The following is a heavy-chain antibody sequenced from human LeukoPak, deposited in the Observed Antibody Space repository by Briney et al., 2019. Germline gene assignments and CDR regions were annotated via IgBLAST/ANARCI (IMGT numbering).Heavy chain of an antibody. D-gene: IGHD4-11*01. Sequence: ETLSLTCAVYGGSFSGYYWSWIRQPPGKGLEWIGEINHSGSTNYNPSLKSRVTISVDTSKNQFSLKLSSATAADTAVYYCARGLGYSNYYFDYWGQGTLVTVSS. CDR1: GGSFSGYY. J-gene: IGHJ4*02. CDR3: ARGLGYSNYYFDY. CDR2: INHSGST. V-gene: IGHV4-34*01.